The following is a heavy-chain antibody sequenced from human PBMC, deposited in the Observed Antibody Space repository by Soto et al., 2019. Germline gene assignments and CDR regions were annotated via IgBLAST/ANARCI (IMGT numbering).Heavy chain of an antibody. Sequence: VASVKVSCKASGYTFTSYDINWVRQATGQGLEWMGWMNPNSGNTGYAQKFQGRVTMTRNTSISTAYMELSSLRSEDTAVYYCARPQDKHLRSICGGFYYYYGMDGWGQGTTVTVSS. D-gene: IGHD3-3*01. CDR3: ARPQDKHLRSICGGFYYYYGMDG. CDR1: GYTFTSYD. V-gene: IGHV1-8*01. CDR2: MNPNSGNT. J-gene: IGHJ6*02.